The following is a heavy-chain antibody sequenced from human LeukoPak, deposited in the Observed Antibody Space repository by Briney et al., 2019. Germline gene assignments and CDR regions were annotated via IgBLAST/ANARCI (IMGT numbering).Heavy chain of an antibody. V-gene: IGHV3-9*03. CDR3: AKGDDSSGYWNAFDI. D-gene: IGHD3-22*01. J-gene: IGHJ3*02. Sequence: PGGSLRLSCAASGFTFSDYYMSWIRQAPGKGLEWVSGISWNSGSIGYADSVKGRFTNSRDNAKNSLYLQMNSLRAEDMALYYCAKGDDSSGYWNAFDIWGQGTMVTVSS. CDR2: ISWNSGSI. CDR1: GFTFSDYY.